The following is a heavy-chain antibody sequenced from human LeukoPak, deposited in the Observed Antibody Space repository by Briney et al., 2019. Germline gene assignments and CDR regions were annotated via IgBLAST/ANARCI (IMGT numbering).Heavy chain of an antibody. V-gene: IGHV1-8*03. CDR1: GYTFTTYD. J-gene: IGHJ4*02. CDR3: ARVAGSIDY. Sequence: GASVKVSCKASGYTFTTYDINWVRQATGQGLEWMGWMDPNSGYTGYAQKFQGRVTITRDTSISTAYMELSSLRSEDTAVYYCARVAGSIDYWGQGTLVTVSS. CDR2: MDPNSGYT. D-gene: IGHD6-19*01.